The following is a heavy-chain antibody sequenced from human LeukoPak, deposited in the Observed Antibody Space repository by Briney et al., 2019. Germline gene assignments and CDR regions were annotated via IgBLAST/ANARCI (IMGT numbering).Heavy chain of an antibody. V-gene: IGHV1-69*06. D-gene: IGHD3-16*01. J-gene: IGHJ4*02. CDR2: VMPLFGTP. CDR3: ASPGALGVDY. CDR1: GGTFNNYA. Sequence: SVKVSCKASGGTFNNYAISWVRQAPGQGPEWMGGVMPLFGTPSYAQKFQGRVTITADKSTSTAYMELSSLRSEDTAVYYCASPGALGVDYWGQGTLVTVSS.